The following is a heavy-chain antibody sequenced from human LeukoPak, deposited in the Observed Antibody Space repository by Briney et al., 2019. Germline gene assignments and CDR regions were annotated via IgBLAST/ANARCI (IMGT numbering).Heavy chain of an antibody. CDR2: IWYDGSNK. CDR3: ARARREYCSSTSFQSRYYYYMDV. J-gene: IGHJ6*03. V-gene: IGHV3-33*01. CDR1: GFTFSSYG. Sequence: GGSLRLSCAASGFTFSSYGMHWVRQAPGKGLEWVAVIWYDGSNKYYADSVKGRFTISRDNSKNTLYLQMNSLRAEDTAVFYWARARREYCSSTSFQSRYYYYMDVWGKGTTVTVSS. D-gene: IGHD2-2*01.